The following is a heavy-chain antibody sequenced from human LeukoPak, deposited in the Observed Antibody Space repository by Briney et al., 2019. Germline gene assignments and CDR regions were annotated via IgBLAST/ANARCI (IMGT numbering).Heavy chain of an antibody. D-gene: IGHD1-26*01. Sequence: PGASVKVSCKASGYTLTGYYIFWVRQAPGQGLEWMGWINPNSGGTKFAQRFQGRVTMTRDTSISTAYMELSKLSSDDTAVYYCARPNSVGASVYFDYWGQGTLVTVSS. CDR3: ARPNSVGASVYFDY. CDR1: GYTLTGYY. V-gene: IGHV1-2*02. J-gene: IGHJ4*02. CDR2: INPNSGGT.